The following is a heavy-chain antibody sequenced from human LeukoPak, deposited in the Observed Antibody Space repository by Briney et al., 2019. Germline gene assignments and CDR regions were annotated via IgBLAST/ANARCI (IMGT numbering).Heavy chain of an antibody. D-gene: IGHD3-3*02. CDR2: IIPIFGTA. CDR1: GGTFSSYA. J-gene: IGHJ4*02. Sequence: SVKVSFKASGGTFSSYAISWVRQAPGQGLEWMGGIIPIFGTANYAQKFQGRVTITTDESASTAYMELSSLRSEDTAVYYCARALGSGSNFGDLDYWGQGTLVTVSS. CDR3: ARALGSGSNFGDLDY. V-gene: IGHV1-69*05.